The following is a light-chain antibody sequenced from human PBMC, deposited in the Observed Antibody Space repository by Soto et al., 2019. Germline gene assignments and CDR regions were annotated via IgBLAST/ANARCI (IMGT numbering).Light chain of an antibody. V-gene: IGKV2-30*02. Sequence: DVVMTQSPLSLPVTLGQPASISCRSSQSLVHSDGNTYLTWFQQRPGQSPRRLIYKVSNWDSGVPDRFSGSGSGTDFTLKISRVEAEDLGVYYCMQGTHRPYTFGQGTKLEMK. J-gene: IGKJ2*01. CDR2: KVS. CDR1: QSLVHSDGNTY. CDR3: MQGTHRPYT.